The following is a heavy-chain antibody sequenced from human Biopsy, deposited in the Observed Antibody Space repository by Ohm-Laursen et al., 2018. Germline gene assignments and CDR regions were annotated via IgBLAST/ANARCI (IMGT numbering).Heavy chain of an antibody. V-gene: IGHV1-46*01. J-gene: IGHJ4*02. CDR1: GYSFTSYY. CDR2: INPSGSTT. CDR3: ARNTGWYGDLYYFDY. D-gene: IGHD6-19*01. Sequence: GASVKVSCNAPGYSFTSYYMHWVRQAPGQGLEWMGMINPSGSTTSYPQIFQGRVTMTRDTSKSTVYMELSSLRSADTAVYFCARNTGWYGDLYYFDYWGQGTLVTVSS.